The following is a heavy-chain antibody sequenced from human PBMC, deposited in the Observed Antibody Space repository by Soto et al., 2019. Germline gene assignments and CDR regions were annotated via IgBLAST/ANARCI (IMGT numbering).Heavy chain of an antibody. CDR1: GITSTTYA. J-gene: IGHJ5*02. Sequence: QVQLVQSGAEVKKPGASVKVSCKASGITSTTYAIHWVRQAPGQGLEWMGWINTSNGNTRYSQRFLGRVSLTTDTSASTASMDLSSLTSEDTAVYYCARAISGYVTWGQGTLITVSS. V-gene: IGHV1-3*04. CDR3: ARAISGYVT. CDR2: INTSNGNT. D-gene: IGHD5-12*01.